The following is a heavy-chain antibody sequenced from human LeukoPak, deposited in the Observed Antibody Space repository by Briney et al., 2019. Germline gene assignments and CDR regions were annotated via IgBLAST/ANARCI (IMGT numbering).Heavy chain of an antibody. V-gene: IGHV3-74*01. Sequence: GGSLRLSCAACGFTVCSHWMHWVRQVPGKGLVWVARINEDGSSIIYADSVKGRFAISSDIAENTIYLLMNSLRVEDTAIYYCIRSSGWPDSWGQGTLVTVSS. CDR1: GFTVCSHW. J-gene: IGHJ5*01. D-gene: IGHD6-19*01. CDR3: IRSSGWPDS. CDR2: INEDGSSI.